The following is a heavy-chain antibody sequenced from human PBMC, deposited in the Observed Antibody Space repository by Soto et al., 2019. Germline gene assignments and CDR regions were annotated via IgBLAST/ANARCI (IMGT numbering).Heavy chain of an antibody. D-gene: IGHD1-26*01. CDR1: GDGFNSYA. CDR2: ITAGNGNT. V-gene: IGHV1-3*01. Sequence: ASVKVCWKASGDGFNSYARHWGRQAPGQRLEWMGCITAGNGNTKYSQTFQGRVTITRDTSASTAYMELSSLRSEDTAVYYCARELAGAKVYWGQGTLVTVSS. J-gene: IGHJ4*02. CDR3: ARELAGAKVY.